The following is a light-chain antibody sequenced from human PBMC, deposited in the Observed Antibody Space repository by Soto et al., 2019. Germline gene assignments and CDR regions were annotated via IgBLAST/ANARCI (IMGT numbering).Light chain of an antibody. CDR3: ATWDDNLNGPV. V-gene: IGLV1-44*01. Sequence: QSVLTQPPSASGTPGQRVTISCSGTSSNIGSSPVNWYQQLPGMAPRLLIYGNNHRPSGVPDRFSGSKAGNSASLAIGGLQSEDEADYYCATWDDNLNGPVFGGGTKVTVL. J-gene: IGLJ3*02. CDR2: GNN. CDR1: SSNIGSSP.